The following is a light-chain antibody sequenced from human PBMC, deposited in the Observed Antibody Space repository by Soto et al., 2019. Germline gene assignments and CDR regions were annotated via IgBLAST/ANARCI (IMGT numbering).Light chain of an antibody. CDR3: SLYATNGSLI. CDR2: DVN. Sequence: QSVLPQPPSVSGSPGQSVTNSCTATTTDIDNYDSVSWYQQAPGTAPTLIIYDVNNRPSGAPDRFSGSTSGNTASLTLSGLQAEDDTAYFCSLYATNGSLIFGIGTTVT. V-gene: IGLV2-18*01. CDR1: TTDIDNYDS. J-gene: IGLJ1*01.